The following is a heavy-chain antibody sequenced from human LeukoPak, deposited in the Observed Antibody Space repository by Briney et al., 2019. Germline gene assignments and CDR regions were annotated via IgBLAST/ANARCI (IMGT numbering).Heavy chain of an antibody. J-gene: IGHJ6*03. D-gene: IGHD4-11*01. CDR3: ARVAFSKYHYYMDV. V-gene: IGHV1-18*01. Sequence: ASVKVSCKASGYSFTTFGITWVRQAPGQGLEWMAWLSAHIGDTNYSQKFQSRVTVTSDTSTSTVYMELRSLKSDDTAVYFCARVAFSKYHYYMDVWGKGTTVTVSS. CDR1: GYSFTTFG. CDR2: LSAHIGDT.